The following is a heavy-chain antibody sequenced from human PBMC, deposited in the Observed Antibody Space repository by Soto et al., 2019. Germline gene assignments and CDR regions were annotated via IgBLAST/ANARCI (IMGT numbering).Heavy chain of an antibody. CDR1: GFTFRTYA. CDR3: AKQDYDFWSGYYIGYFDY. V-gene: IGHV3-23*03. J-gene: IGHJ4*02. CDR2: VGDASSI. Sequence: PGGSLRLSCAAYGFTFRTYAMNWFRQAPGKGLEWVAVVGDASSIDYADSVKGRFTISRDNSKNTLYLQMNSLRAEDTAVYYCAKQDYDFWSGYYIGYFDYWGQGTLVTVSS. D-gene: IGHD3-3*01.